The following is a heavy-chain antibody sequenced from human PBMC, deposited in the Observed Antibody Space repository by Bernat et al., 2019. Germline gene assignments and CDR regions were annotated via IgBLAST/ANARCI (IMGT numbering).Heavy chain of an antibody. D-gene: IGHD5-12*01. CDR1: GFTFRSYA. CDR2: ISINEAT. CDR3: AKLQSSGYRGGFDY. V-gene: IGHV3-23*04. J-gene: IGHJ4*02. Sequence: EVQLVESGGGLVQPGGSLRLSCAASGFTFRSYAMGWVRQAPGKGLEWVSGISINEATYYADSVKGRFTISRDNSKDTLYLQMYSLRGEDTAVYHCAKLQSSGYRGGFDYWGQGTLVTVSS.